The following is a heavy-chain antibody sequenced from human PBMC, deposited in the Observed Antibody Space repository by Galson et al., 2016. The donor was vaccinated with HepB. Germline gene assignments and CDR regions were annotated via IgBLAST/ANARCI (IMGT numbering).Heavy chain of an antibody. V-gene: IGHV3-33*01. D-gene: IGHD3-22*01. Sequence: SLRLSCAPSGFTFSRFGMHWVRQAPGKGLEWVAAIWYDGSNKYYADSVKGRFAISSNNRKNTLYLQMDSLRAEDTAVYFCARAPTFDYDVSGYYPYYFDYWGQGTLVTVSS. CDR2: IWYDGSNK. J-gene: IGHJ4*02. CDR3: ARAPTFDYDVSGYYPYYFDY. CDR1: GFTFSRFG.